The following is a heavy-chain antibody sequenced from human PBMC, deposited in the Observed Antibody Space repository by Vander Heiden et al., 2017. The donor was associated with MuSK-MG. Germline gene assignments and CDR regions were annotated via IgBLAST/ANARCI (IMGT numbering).Heavy chain of an antibody. V-gene: IGHV3-74*01. CDR3: ARDHIVGVTRAGYFDL. J-gene: IGHJ2*01. D-gene: IGHD1-26*01. Sequence: VQLVESGGGLVQPGGSLRLSCAASAFPFSRHWMHWVRQAPGKGLGWVSRINRDGSSTSYADSVKGRFTISRDNAKNTLYLQMNSLRAEDTAVYYCARDHIVGVTRAGYFDLWGRGTLVTVSS. CDR1: AFPFSRHW. CDR2: INRDGSST.